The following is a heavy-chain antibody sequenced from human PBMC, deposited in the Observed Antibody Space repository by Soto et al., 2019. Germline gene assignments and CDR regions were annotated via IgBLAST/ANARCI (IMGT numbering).Heavy chain of an antibody. Sequence: PGGSLILSCAASGFTFSSYGMHWVRQAPGKGLEWVAVISYDGSNKYYADSVKGRFTISRGNSKNTLYLQMNSLRAEDTAVYYCAKDQFTVTTPGPYYYYGMDLWGQGTTVTVSS. CDR3: AKDQFTVTTPGPYYYYGMDL. V-gene: IGHV3-30*18. CDR1: GFTFSSYG. CDR2: ISYDGSNK. D-gene: IGHD4-17*01. J-gene: IGHJ6*02.